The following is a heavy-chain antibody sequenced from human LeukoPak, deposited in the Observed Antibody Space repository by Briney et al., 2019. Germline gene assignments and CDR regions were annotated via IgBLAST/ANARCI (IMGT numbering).Heavy chain of an antibody. CDR1: GGFFRRYY. CDR3: ARRRSCGKGMDV. CDR2: INHSGST. J-gene: IGHJ6*04. D-gene: IGHD2-15*01. V-gene: IGHV4-34*01. Sequence: SDTQSLTCAVYGGFFRRYYWRWMRQPPGKGLEWIGEINHSGSTNYNPSLNSRVTISVDTSKKQFSLKLSSVTAADTAVFYCARRRSCGKGMDVWGKGTTVTVSS.